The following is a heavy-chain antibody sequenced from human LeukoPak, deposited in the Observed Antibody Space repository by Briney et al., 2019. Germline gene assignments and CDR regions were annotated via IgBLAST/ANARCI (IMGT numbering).Heavy chain of an antibody. CDR1: GFTFSSYW. CDR3: ARAYADTAMVTWAFDI. CDR2: IKQDGSEK. V-gene: IGHV3-7*03. J-gene: IGHJ3*02. Sequence: GGSLRLSCAASGFTFSSYWMSWVRQAPGKGLEWVANIKQDGSEKYYVDSVKGRFTISRDNAKNSLYLQMNSLRAEDTAVYYCARAYADTAMVTWAFDIWGQGTMVTVSS. D-gene: IGHD5-18*01.